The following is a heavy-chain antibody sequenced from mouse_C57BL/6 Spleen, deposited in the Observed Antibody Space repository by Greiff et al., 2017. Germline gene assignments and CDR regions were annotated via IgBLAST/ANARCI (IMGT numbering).Heavy chain of an antibody. J-gene: IGHJ3*01. Sequence: VKLVQSGAELMKPGASVKLSCKATGYTFTGYWIEWVKQRPGHGLEWIGEILPGSGSTHYNEKFKGKATFTADTSSNTAYMHLSSLTTEDFAFYDCASYYGSYGGFAYWGQGTLVTVSA. CDR1: GYTFTGYW. V-gene: IGHV1-9*01. CDR2: ILPGSGST. CDR3: ASYYGSYGGFAY. D-gene: IGHD1-1*02.